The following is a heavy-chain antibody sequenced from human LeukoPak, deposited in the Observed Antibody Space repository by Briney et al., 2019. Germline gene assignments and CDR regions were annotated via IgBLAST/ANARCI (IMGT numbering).Heavy chain of an antibody. J-gene: IGHJ4*02. CDR1: GGSISSYY. CDR2: IYYSGST. CDR3: ASSRGILTGYHFDY. Sequence: SETLSLTCSVSGGSISSYYWGWIRQPPGKGLEWIGYIYYSGSTKYYPSLKSRVTISVDTSKNQFSLKLSSVTAADTAVYYCASSRGILTGYHFDYWGQGTLVTVSS. V-gene: IGHV4-59*01. D-gene: IGHD3-9*01.